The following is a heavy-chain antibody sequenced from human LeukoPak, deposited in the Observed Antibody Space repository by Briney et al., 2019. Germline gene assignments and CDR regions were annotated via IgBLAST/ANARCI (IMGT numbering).Heavy chain of an antibody. CDR1: GYTFTSYG. J-gene: IGHJ4*02. CDR2: ISAYNGNT. CDR3: AREREETYGSGSYTFDH. Sequence: ASVKVSGKASGYTFTSYGISWVRQAPGRGLEWMGWISAYNGNTNYAQKLQGRVAMTTDTSTSTAYMELRSLRSDDTAVYYCAREREETYGSGSYTFDHWGQGTLVTVSS. D-gene: IGHD3-10*01. V-gene: IGHV1-18*01.